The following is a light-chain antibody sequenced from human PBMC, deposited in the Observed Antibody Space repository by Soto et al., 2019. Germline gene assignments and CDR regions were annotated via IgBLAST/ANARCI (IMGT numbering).Light chain of an antibody. J-gene: IGLJ1*01. Sequence: QSVLTQPASVSGSPGQSITISCTGTSSDVGGYNYVSWYQQHPGKVPKLMIYEATNLPSGVSNRFSGSKSGNTASLTISGLQAEDEADYYCSSYTSRSTLVFGTGTKVTVL. CDR1: SSDVGGYNY. CDR2: EAT. CDR3: SSYTSRSTLV. V-gene: IGLV2-14*01.